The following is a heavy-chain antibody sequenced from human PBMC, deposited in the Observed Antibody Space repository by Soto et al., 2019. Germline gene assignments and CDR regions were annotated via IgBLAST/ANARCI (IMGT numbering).Heavy chain of an antibody. CDR1: GGSISSSSYY. CDR2: IYYSGST. V-gene: IGHV4-39*01. CDR3: ARHVYSRGGGYYYYYMDV. D-gene: IGHD6-13*01. J-gene: IGHJ6*03. Sequence: SETLSLTCTVSGGSISSSSYYWGWIRQPPGKGLEWIGSIYYSGSTYYNPSLKSRVTISVDTSKNQFSLKLSSVTAADTAVYYCARHVYSRGGGYYYYYMDVWGKGTTVTVSS.